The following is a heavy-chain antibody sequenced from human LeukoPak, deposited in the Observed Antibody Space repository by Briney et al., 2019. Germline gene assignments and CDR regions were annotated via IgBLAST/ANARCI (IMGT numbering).Heavy chain of an antibody. CDR3: ATSGEQLVRVSDAFDI. CDR1: GGSFSGYY. Sequence: SETLSLTCAVYGGSFSGYYWSWIRQPPGKGLEWIGEINHSGSTNYNPSLKSRVTISVDTSKNQFSLKLSSVTAADTAVYYCATSGEQLVRVSDAFDIWAKGQWSPSLQ. J-gene: IGHJ3*02. CDR2: INHSGST. V-gene: IGHV4-34*01. D-gene: IGHD6-6*01.